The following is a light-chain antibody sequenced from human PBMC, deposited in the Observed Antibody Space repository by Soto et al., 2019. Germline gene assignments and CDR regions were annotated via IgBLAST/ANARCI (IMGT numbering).Light chain of an antibody. CDR2: GAS. V-gene: IGKV3-15*01. CDR1: QSIGSS. J-gene: IGKJ1*01. CDR3: QKHGTSPIT. Sequence: EIAISHSPATVSVHSGEIPTLSCRAGQSIGSSLAWYQHKPGQAPRLLIYGASTGATGSPARFSGRGSGTEFTLTISSLQSEDFAVYYCQKHGTSPITFGQGTKVDIK.